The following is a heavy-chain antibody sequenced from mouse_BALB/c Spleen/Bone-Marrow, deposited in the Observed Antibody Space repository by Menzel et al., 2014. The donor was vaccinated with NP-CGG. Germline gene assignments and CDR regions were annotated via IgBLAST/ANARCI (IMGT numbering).Heavy chain of an antibody. CDR3: ARLEEGYGNYEGYYYALDY. Sequence: EVVLVESGPSLVKPSQTLSLTCSVTGDSITSGYWNWIRKFPGNKLEYMGYISYSGITYYNPSLKSRISITRDTSKNQYYLQLNSVTTEDTATYFCARLEEGYGNYEGYYYALDYWGQGTSVTVSS. V-gene: IGHV3-8*02. CDR2: ISYSGIT. D-gene: IGHD2-10*02. J-gene: IGHJ4*01. CDR1: GDSITSGY.